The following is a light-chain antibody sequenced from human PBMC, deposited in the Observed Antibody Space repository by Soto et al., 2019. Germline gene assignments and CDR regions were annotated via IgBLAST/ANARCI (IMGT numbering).Light chain of an antibody. CDR2: KAS. Sequence: DIQMTQSPSTLSASVGDRVTITCRASQSISSWLAWYQQKPGKAPNLLIYKASSLESGVPSRFSGSGSGTEFTLTISSLQPDDFATYYCQQYISDPWTFGQGTKVEIK. V-gene: IGKV1-5*03. CDR1: QSISSW. J-gene: IGKJ1*01. CDR3: QQYISDPWT.